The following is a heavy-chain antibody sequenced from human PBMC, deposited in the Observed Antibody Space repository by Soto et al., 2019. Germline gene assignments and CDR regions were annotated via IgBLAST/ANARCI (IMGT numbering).Heavy chain of an antibody. Sequence: QLQLHQSGPGLVKPSETLSLTCAVSGASISRTGFHWGWIRQPPGRAQEWIGNIYEGGTTFYNSSLKSRVTISADTSKNHFSLKLSSVTAADTAVYFCARRGSGHTFASWGQGTLVTVSS. J-gene: IGHJ4*02. CDR1: GASISRTGFH. D-gene: IGHD3-10*01. CDR3: ARRGSGHTFAS. CDR2: IYEGGTT. V-gene: IGHV4-39*01.